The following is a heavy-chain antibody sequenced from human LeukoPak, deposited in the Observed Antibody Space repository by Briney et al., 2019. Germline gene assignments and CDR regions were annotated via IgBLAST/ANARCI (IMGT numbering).Heavy chain of an antibody. CDR1: GYSFTSYW. D-gene: IGHD1-26*01. CDR2: IYPGDSDT. Sequence: GESLKISCKGSGYSFTSYWIGWVRQMPGKGLEWMGIIYPGDSDTRYSPSFQGQVTISADKSISTAYLQWSSLKASDTAMYYCARSGDIVGATYSTFDYWGQGTLVTVSS. J-gene: IGHJ4*02. V-gene: IGHV5-51*01. CDR3: ARSGDIVGATYSTFDY.